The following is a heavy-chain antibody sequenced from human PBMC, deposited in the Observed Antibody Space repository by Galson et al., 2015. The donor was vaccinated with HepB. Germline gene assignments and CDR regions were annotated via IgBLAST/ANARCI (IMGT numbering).Heavy chain of an antibody. J-gene: IGHJ6*02. CDR2: INAGNGNT. CDR1: GYTFTSYA. CDR3: ASGGQREAATRYYYGMDV. Sequence: SVKVSCKASGYTFTSYAMHWVRQAPGQRLEWMGWINAGNGNTKYSQKFQGRVTITRDTSASTAYMELSSLRSEDTAVYYCASGGQREAATRYYYGMDVWGQGTTVTVSS. D-gene: IGHD2-15*01. V-gene: IGHV1-3*01.